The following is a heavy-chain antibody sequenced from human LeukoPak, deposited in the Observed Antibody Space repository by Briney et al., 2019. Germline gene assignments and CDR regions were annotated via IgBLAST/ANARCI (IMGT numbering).Heavy chain of an antibody. CDR3: ARDMSNYDLYYFDQ. V-gene: IGHV4-38-2*02. D-gene: IGHD3-16*01. J-gene: IGHJ4*02. Sequence: SETLSLTCTVSGYSVSSGYYWGWIRQPPGKGLEWIGSIDHSGNTHYNPSLESRVTISVDTPKNQLSLKLSSVTAADTAVYYCARDMSNYDLYYFDQWGQGTLVTVSS. CDR2: IDHSGNT. CDR1: GYSVSSGYY.